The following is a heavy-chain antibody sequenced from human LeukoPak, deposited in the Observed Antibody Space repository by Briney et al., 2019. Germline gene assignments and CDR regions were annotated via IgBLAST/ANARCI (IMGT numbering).Heavy chain of an antibody. Sequence: GGSLRLSCAASGFTFSSYGMHWVRQAPGKGLEWVAVISYDGSNKYYADSVKGRFTISRDNSKNTLYLQMNSLRAEDTAVYYCAKDRSTNFMGLFDYWGQGTLVTVSS. CDR1: GFTFSSYG. CDR3: AKDRSTNFMGLFDY. D-gene: IGHD2-8*01. J-gene: IGHJ4*02. V-gene: IGHV3-30*18. CDR2: ISYDGSNK.